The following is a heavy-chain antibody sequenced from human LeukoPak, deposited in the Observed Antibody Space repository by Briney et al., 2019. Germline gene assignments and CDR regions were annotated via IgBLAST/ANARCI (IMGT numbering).Heavy chain of an antibody. CDR3: ARHFYCSSSSCPSHDGGFDI. Sequence: SETLSLTCTVSGGSINNYVSGIRQPAGKGLEGMGRVFTSGSTNYNTPLRSRIIVSIDTAKNQFSLKLTSVTAADTAVCYCARHFYCSSSSCPSHDGGFDIWGQGTMVTVSS. CDR2: VFTSGST. V-gene: IGHV4-4*07. D-gene: IGHD2-2*01. J-gene: IGHJ3*02. CDR1: GGSINNY.